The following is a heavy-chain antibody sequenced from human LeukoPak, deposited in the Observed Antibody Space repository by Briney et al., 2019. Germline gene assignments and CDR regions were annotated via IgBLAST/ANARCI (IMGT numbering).Heavy chain of an antibody. CDR1: GFTVSSNY. Sequence: GGSLRLSCAASGFTVSSNYMSWVRQAPGKGLEWVSAIYTGGSTYYADSVKGRFTISRDNSKNTLYLQMNSLRAEDTAVYYCARTDNSGYHDYWGQGILVTVSS. V-gene: IGHV3-53*01. CDR3: ARTDNSGYHDY. J-gene: IGHJ4*02. CDR2: IYTGGST. D-gene: IGHD3-22*01.